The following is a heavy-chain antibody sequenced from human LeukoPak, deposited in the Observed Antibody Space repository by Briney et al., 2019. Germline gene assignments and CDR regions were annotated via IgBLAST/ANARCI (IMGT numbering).Heavy chain of an antibody. CDR1: GFTYSSYG. V-gene: IGHV3-33*01. D-gene: IGHD5-24*01. CDR2: IRYDGSNK. J-gene: IGHJ5*02. Sequence: GGSLRLSCAASGFTYSSYGMHWVRQAPGKGLEWVAVIRYDGSNKYYADSVKGRFTISRDNSKNTLYLQMNSLRAEDTAVYYCAREARDGYNYGWFDPWGQGTLVTVSS. CDR3: AREARDGYNYGWFDP.